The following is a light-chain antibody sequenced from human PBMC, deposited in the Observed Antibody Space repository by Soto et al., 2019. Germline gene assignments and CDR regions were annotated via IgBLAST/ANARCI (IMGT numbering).Light chain of an antibody. CDR3: QQYNSYSPTT. Sequence: DIQMTQSPSTLSASVGDRVTITCRASQSISSWLAWYQQKPGKAPKLLIYDASSLESGVPSRFSGSGSGTEFTLTLSSLQPDDFATYYCQQYNSYSPTTFGPGTKVDIK. CDR1: QSISSW. CDR2: DAS. V-gene: IGKV1-5*01. J-gene: IGKJ3*01.